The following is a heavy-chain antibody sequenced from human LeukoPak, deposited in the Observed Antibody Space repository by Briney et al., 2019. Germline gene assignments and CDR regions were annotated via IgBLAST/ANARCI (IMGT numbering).Heavy chain of an antibody. D-gene: IGHD2-2*01. CDR3: AKDRAITEYQLLQGDY. CDR1: GFTFSSYA. J-gene: IGHJ4*02. Sequence: GGSLRLSCAASGFTFSSYAMSWVRQAPGKGLEWVSAISGSGGSTYYADSVKGRFTISRDNSKNTLYLQMNSLRAEDTAVYYCAKDRAITEYQLLQGDYWGQGTLVTISS. CDR2: ISGSGGST. V-gene: IGHV3-23*01.